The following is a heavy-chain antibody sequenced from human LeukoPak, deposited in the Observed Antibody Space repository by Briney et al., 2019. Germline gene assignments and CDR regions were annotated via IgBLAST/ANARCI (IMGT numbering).Heavy chain of an antibody. J-gene: IGHJ5*02. Sequence: SETLSLTCTVSGGSISSGGYYWSWIRQHPGKGLEWIGYIYYSGSTYYNPSLESRVTISVDTSKNQFSLKLSSVTAADTAVYYCARDRPGYCSGGSCYSGWDPWGQGTLVTVSS. D-gene: IGHD2-15*01. CDR1: GGSISSGGYY. CDR2: IYYSGST. V-gene: IGHV4-31*03. CDR3: ARDRPGYCSGGSCYSGWDP.